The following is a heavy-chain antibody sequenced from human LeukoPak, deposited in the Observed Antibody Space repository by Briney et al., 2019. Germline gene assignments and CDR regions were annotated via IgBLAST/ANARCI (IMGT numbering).Heavy chain of an antibody. J-gene: IGHJ5*02. CDR3: ARAGEGYGYDWFDP. CDR1: GGSFSGYY. D-gene: IGHD5-18*01. Sequence: SETLSLTCAVYGGSFSGYYWSWIRQPPGKGLEWIGEINHSGSTNYNPSLKSRVTISVDTSKNQFSLKLSSVTAADTAVYYCARAGEGYGYDWFDPWGQGTLVTVSS. V-gene: IGHV4-34*01. CDR2: INHSGST.